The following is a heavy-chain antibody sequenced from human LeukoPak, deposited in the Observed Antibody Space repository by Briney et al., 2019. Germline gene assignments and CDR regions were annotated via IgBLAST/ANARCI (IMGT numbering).Heavy chain of an antibody. Sequence: GGSLRLSCVLSGLTFSDAWMSRVRQAPGKGLEWVGRIRNDRITDYAAPVQGRFSISRDNSKNTFYLQMNSLRTGDTGMYFCTWMATIFTVDYWGQGTLVTVSS. CDR3: TWMATIFTVDY. D-gene: IGHD5-12*01. CDR1: GLTFSDAW. V-gene: IGHV3-15*01. J-gene: IGHJ4*02. CDR2: IRNDRIT.